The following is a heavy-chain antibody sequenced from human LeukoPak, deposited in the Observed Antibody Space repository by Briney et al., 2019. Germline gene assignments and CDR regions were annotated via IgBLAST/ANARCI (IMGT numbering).Heavy chain of an antibody. CDR3: ATPRRAPLDAFDI. V-gene: IGHV1-69*05. CDR1: GGTFSSYA. CDR2: IIPIFGTA. J-gene: IGHJ3*02. Sequence: SVKVSCKASGGTFSSYAISWVRQAPGQGLEWMGRIIPIFGTANYAQKFQGRVTITTDESTSTAYMELSSLRSEDTAVYYCATPRRAPLDAFDIWGQGTMVTVSS.